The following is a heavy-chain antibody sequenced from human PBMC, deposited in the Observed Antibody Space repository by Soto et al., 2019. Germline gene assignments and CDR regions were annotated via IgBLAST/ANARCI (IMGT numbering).Heavy chain of an antibody. J-gene: IGHJ4*02. D-gene: IGHD1-26*01. CDR3: AREHWELQRV. CDR1: VFTFSSYA. CDR2: ISYDGSNK. Sequence: GGSLRLSCAASVFTFSSYAMHWVRQAPGKGLEWVAVISYDGSNKYYADSVKGRFTISRDNSKNTLYLQMNSLRAEDTAVYYCAREHWELQRVWGPGTLVTVSS. V-gene: IGHV3-30-3*01.